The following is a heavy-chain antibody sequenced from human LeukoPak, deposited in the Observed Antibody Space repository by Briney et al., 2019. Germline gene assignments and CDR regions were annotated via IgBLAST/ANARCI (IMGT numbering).Heavy chain of an antibody. D-gene: IGHD2-2*01. CDR2: ISGSGGST. V-gene: IGHV3-23*01. Sequence: PGGSLRLSCAASGFTFSSYAMSWVRQAPGKGLEWVSAISGSGGSTYYADSEKGRFTISSANSKNTLYLLMNSLRAEDTAVYYCAKVPAAMDCYFYYMDVWGKGTTVTDSS. CDR1: GFTFSSYA. CDR3: AKVPAAMDCYFYYMDV. J-gene: IGHJ6*03.